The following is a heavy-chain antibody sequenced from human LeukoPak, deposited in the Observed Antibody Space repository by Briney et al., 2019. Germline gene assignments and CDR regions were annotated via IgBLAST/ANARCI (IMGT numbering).Heavy chain of an antibody. Sequence: SETLSLTCAVYGGSFSGYYWSWIRQPPGKGLEWIGEINHSGSTNYNPSPKSQVTISADTSKNQFSLKLSSVTAADTAVYYCARGDSTIPLDYWGQGTLVTVSS. V-gene: IGHV4-34*01. J-gene: IGHJ4*02. D-gene: IGHD6-13*01. CDR2: INHSGST. CDR3: ARGDSTIPLDY. CDR1: GGSFSGYY.